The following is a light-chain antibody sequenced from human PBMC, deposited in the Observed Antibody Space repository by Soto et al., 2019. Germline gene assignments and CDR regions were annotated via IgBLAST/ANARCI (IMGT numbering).Light chain of an antibody. V-gene: IGKV1-27*01. CDR2: AAS. Sequence: DIQMTQSPSSLSASVGDRVTITCRASQGISNYLAWYQQKPGKVPKLLIYAASTLQSGVTSLFSGSGSGTYFTLTISSLQPEDVATYYCQKYNSAPWTFGQGTKVEIK. CDR3: QKYNSAPWT. CDR1: QGISNY. J-gene: IGKJ1*01.